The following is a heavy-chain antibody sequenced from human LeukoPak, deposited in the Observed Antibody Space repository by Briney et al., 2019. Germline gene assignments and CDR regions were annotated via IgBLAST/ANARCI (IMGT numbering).Heavy chain of an antibody. J-gene: IGHJ5*02. CDR3: AKRRLVLWFDP. D-gene: IGHD6-19*01. V-gene: IGHV3-53*01. CDR2: LYSAGNT. CDR1: GFTVNSNY. Sequence: GGSLRPSCAASGFTVNSNYMSWVRQAPGKGLQWVSILYSAGNTFYADSVKGRFAISRDNSKNTLYLQMNSLRAEDTAVYYCAKRRLVLWFDPWGQGTLVTVSS.